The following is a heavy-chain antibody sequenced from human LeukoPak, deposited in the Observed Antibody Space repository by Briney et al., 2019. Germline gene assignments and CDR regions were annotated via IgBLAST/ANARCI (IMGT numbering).Heavy chain of an antibody. D-gene: IGHD3-22*01. V-gene: IGHV4-34*01. CDR3: ARGRPRDYYDSSGYYYDGVYFDY. J-gene: IGHJ4*02. Sequence: SETPSLTCAVYGGSFSGYYWSWIRQPPGKGLEWIGEINHSGSTNYNPSLKSRVTISVDTSKNQFSLKLSSVTAADTAVYYCARGRPRDYYDSSGYYYDGVYFDYWGQGTLVTVSS. CDR2: INHSGST. CDR1: GGSFSGYY.